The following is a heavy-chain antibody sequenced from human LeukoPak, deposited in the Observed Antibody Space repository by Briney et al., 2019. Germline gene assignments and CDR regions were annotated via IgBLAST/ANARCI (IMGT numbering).Heavy chain of an antibody. CDR3: ARGHYELWY. J-gene: IGHJ1*01. Sequence: GGSLRLSCAASGLTFSDYYMSWIRQAPGKGLEWVSYISSSSSYTDYADSVKGRFTISRDDAKNSLYLQMNSLRAEDTAVYHCARGHYELWYWGQGTLVTVSS. CDR2: ISSSSSYT. D-gene: IGHD3-16*01. V-gene: IGHV3-11*06. CDR1: GLTFSDYY.